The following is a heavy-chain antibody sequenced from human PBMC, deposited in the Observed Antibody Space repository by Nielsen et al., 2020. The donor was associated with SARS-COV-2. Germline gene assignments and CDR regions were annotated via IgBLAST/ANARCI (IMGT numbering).Heavy chain of an antibody. Sequence: SETLSLTCAVYGGSFSDYSWSWIRQPPGKGLEWIGEINPGGSTNYNPSLKSRVTISVDTSKNQFSLKLSSVTAADTAVYYCARDGMQLGMGYWGQGTLVTVSS. D-gene: IGHD6-13*01. CDR2: INPGGST. CDR1: GGSFSDYS. CDR3: ARDGMQLGMGY. J-gene: IGHJ4*02. V-gene: IGHV4-34*01.